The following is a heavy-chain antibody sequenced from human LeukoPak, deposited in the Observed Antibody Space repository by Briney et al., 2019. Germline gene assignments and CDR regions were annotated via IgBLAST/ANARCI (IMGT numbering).Heavy chain of an antibody. J-gene: IGHJ4*02. CDR1: GLAIADFA. CDR3: ARESGKFDY. Sequence: GGSLRLSCVASGLAIADFAMHWVRQAPGKGLEWVSLISGDVVSTFYADSVKGRFSISRDNSKNSLSLEMNSLRTEDTAMYYCARESGKFDYWGEGTLVAVSS. V-gene: IGHV3-43*02. CDR2: ISGDVVST.